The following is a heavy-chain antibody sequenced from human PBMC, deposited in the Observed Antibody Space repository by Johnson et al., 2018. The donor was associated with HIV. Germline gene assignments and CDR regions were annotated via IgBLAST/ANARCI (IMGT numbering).Heavy chain of an antibody. CDR2: IYSGGST. CDR1: GFTVSSNY. CDR3: ARVGSYYYDSSGSALGAFDI. V-gene: IGHV3-66*03. D-gene: IGHD3-22*01. J-gene: IGHJ3*02. Sequence: VQLVESGGGLIQPGGSLRLSCAASGFTVSSNYMSWVRQAPGKGLEWVSVIYSGGSTYYADSVKGRFTISRDNSKNTLYLQMGSLRAEDMAVYYCARVGSYYYDSSGSALGAFDIWGQGTMVTVSS.